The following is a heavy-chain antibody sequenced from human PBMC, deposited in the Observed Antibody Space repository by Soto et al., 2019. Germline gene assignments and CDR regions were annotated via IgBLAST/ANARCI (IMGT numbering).Heavy chain of an antibody. J-gene: IGHJ6*02. Sequence: QVQLQESGPGLVKPSQTLSLTCTVSGGSISSGDYYWSWIRQPPGKGLEWIGYIYYSGSTYYNPSLKSRVTISVDTSKNQFSLKLSSVTAADTAVYYCARDRGYELYYYGMDVWGQGTTVTVSS. D-gene: IGHD5-12*01. CDR3: ARDRGYELYYYGMDV. CDR1: GGSISSGDYY. V-gene: IGHV4-30-4*01. CDR2: IYYSGST.